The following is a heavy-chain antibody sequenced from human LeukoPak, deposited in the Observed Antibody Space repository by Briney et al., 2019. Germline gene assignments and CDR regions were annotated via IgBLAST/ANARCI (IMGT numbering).Heavy chain of an antibody. Sequence: GGSLRLSCAASGFTFSSYWMSWVRQAPGKGLEWVANIKQDGSEKYYVDSVKGRFTISRDNAKNSLYLQMNSLRAEDTAVYYCTREMVFPTYYYDSSGYYLDYWGQGTLVTVSS. V-gene: IGHV3-7*01. CDR3: TREMVFPTYYYDSSGYYLDY. CDR1: GFTFSSYW. D-gene: IGHD3-22*01. J-gene: IGHJ4*02. CDR2: IKQDGSEK.